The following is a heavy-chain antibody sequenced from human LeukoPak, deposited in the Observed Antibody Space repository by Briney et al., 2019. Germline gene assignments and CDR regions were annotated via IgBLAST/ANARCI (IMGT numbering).Heavy chain of an antibody. CDR2: ISYGRSNK. CDR3: ALMLIAVAGTGDDAFDI. J-gene: IGHJ3*02. D-gene: IGHD6-19*01. V-gene: IGHV3-30*03. Sequence: GGSLRLSCAASGFTFSSYGMHWVRQAPGKGLEWVAVISYGRSNKYYADSVKGRFTISRDNSKNTLYLQMNSLRAEDTAVYYCALMLIAVAGTGDDAFDIWGQGTMVTVSS. CDR1: GFTFSSYG.